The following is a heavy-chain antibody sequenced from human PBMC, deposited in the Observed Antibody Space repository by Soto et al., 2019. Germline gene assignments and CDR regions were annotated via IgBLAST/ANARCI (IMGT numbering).Heavy chain of an antibody. CDR3: ARGNALDV. D-gene: IGHD3-10*01. CDR1: GDSVSSDITS. Sequence: QGQLQQSGPGLVKPSQTLSLTCAISGDSVSSDITSWNWIRQSPSRGLEWLGRTYYRSKWFHDYAASVKSRITINPETSKNQFSLELISMTPEDTAVYYCARGNALDVWGQGTVVTVSS. J-gene: IGHJ3*01. V-gene: IGHV6-1*01. CDR2: TYYRSKWFH.